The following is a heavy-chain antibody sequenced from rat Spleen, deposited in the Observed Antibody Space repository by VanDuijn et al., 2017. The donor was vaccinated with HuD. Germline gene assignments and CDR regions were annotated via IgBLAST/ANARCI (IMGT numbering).Heavy chain of an antibody. CDR3: ARLGYYYDGSYYFDY. Sequence: EVQLVESGGGLVQPGRSLKLSCAASGFTFSDYAVAWVRQAPKKGLEWVATISYDGSSTYYRDSVKGRFTISRDNAKSTLYLQMDSLRSEDTATYYCARLGYYYDGSYYFDYWGQGVMVTVSS. D-gene: IGHD1-12*02. J-gene: IGHJ2*01. V-gene: IGHV5-7*01. CDR1: GFTFSDYA. CDR2: ISYDGSST.